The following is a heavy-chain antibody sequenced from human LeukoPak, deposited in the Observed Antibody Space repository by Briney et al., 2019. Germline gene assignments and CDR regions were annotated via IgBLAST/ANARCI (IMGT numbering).Heavy chain of an antibody. D-gene: IGHD2-2*01. CDR2: IKSKTDGGTT. CDR1: GFTFSNAW. V-gene: IGHV3-15*01. J-gene: IGHJ6*02. CDR3: TTLTQFVVVKRDYYGMDV. Sequence: PGGSLRLSCAASGFTFSNAWMSWVRQAPGKGLEWVGRIKSKTDGGTTDYAAPAKGRFTVSRDDSKNTLYLQMNSLKTEDTAVYYCTTLTQFVVVKRDYYGMDVWGQGTTVTVSS.